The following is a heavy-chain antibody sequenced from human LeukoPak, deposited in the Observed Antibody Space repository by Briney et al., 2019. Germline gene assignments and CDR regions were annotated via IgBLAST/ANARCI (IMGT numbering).Heavy chain of an antibody. CDR1: GFTFSSYS. V-gene: IGHV3-48*04. J-gene: IGHJ4*02. CDR3: AKGVLGITGTTYSDY. D-gene: IGHD1-7*01. Sequence: GGSLRLSCAASGFTFSSYSMNWVRQAPGKGLEWVSYISSSSSTIYYADSVKGRFTISRDNAKNSLYLQMNSLRAEDTAVYYCAKGVLGITGTTYSDYWGQGTLVTVSS. CDR2: ISSSSSTI.